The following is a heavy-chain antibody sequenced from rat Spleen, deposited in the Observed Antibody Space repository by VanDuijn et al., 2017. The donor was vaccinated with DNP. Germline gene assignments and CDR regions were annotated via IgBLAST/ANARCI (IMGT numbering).Heavy chain of an antibody. D-gene: IGHD1-10*01. V-gene: IGHV5-19*01. CDR3: ARHDNYGSGWYFDF. CDR1: GFTFSNYG. CDR2: ISPSGGST. Sequence: EVQLVESGGGLVQPGRSLKLSCAASGFTFSNYGMHWIRQAPTKGLEWVASISPSGGSTYYRDSVKGRFTISRDNAKSTLYLQMDSLRSEDTATYYCARHDNYGSGWYFDFWGPGTMVTVSS. J-gene: IGHJ1*01.